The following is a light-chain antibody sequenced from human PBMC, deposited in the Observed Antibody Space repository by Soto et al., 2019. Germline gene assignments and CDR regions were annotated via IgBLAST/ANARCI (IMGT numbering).Light chain of an antibody. V-gene: IGLV1-47*02. CDR3: AAWDDSLSGGV. CDR2: SNN. Sequence: QSVLTQPPSASGTPGQRVTISCSGSSSNIGSNYVYWYQQLPGTAPKLLIYSNNQRPSGVPDRFSGSKSGTSASLAIRGLRSEDEADYYCAAWDDSLSGGVFGGGTKLTVL. CDR1: SSNIGSNY. J-gene: IGLJ3*02.